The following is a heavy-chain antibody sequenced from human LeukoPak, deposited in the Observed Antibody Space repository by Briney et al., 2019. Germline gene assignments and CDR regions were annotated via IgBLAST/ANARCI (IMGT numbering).Heavy chain of an antibody. CDR2: MNPNSGNT. CDR1: GYTFTRYE. Sequence: ASVTVSCKASGYTFTRYEINWVRQATGQGLEWMGWMNPNSGNTGYAQKFQGRVTMTRNTSISTAYMELSSLRSEDTAVYYCARGGSYSGGSYWGQGTLVTVSS. CDR3: ARGGSYSGGSY. D-gene: IGHD1-26*01. J-gene: IGHJ4*02. V-gene: IGHV1-8*01.